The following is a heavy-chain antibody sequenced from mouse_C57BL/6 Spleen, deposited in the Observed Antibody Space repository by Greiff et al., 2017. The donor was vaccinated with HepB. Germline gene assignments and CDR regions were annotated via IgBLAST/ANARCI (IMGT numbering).Heavy chain of an antibody. CDR1: GFSLTSYA. CDR2: IWTGGGT. V-gene: IGHV2-9-1*01. CDR3: ARNGRDSSGYYAWFAY. J-gene: IGHJ3*01. Sequence: VKLVESGPGLVAPSQSLSITCTVSGFSLTSYAISWVRQPPGKGLEWLGVIWTGGGTNYNSALKSRLSISKDNSKSQVFLKMNRLQTDDTARYYCARNGRDSSGYYAWFAYWGQGTLVTVSA. D-gene: IGHD3-2*02.